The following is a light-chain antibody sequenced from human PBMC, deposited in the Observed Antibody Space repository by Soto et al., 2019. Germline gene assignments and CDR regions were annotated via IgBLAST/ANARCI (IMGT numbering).Light chain of an antibody. V-gene: IGLV1-44*01. CDR3: AAWDDSLNGYWV. CDR2: SNN. Sequence: QSVLTQPPSASGTPGQRVTISCSGSSSNIGCNTVNWYQQLPGTAPKLLIYSNNQRPSGVPDRFSGSKSGTSASLAISGLQSEDEADYYCAAWDDSLNGYWVFGGGTKVTVL. CDR1: SSNIGCNT. J-gene: IGLJ3*02.